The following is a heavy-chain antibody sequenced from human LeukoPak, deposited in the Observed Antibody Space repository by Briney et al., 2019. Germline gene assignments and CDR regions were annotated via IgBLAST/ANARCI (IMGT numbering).Heavy chain of an antibody. CDR2: INPNSGGT. J-gene: IGHJ4*02. Sequence: ASVTVSCKASGYTFTGYYMHWVRQAPGQGLEWMGWINPNSGGTNYAQKFQGRVTMTRDTSISTAYMELSRLRSDDTAVYYCARVGSIAARLGYFDYWGQGTLVTVSS. V-gene: IGHV1-2*02. CDR3: ARVGSIAARLGYFDY. D-gene: IGHD6-6*01. CDR1: GYTFTGYY.